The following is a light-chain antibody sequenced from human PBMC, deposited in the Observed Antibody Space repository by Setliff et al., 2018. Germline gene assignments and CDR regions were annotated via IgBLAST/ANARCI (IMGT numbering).Light chain of an antibody. J-gene: IGLJ1*01. Sequence: QSALTQPASVSGSPGQWITISCSGTSSDVGGYNYVSWYQQHPGKAPKLMIYDVTNRPSGISNRFSGSKSGNTASLTISGLQAEDDAYYYCSSYTTSGTYVFGTGTKVTVL. CDR3: SSYTTSGTYV. CDR1: SSDVGGYNY. V-gene: IGLV2-14*03. CDR2: DVT.